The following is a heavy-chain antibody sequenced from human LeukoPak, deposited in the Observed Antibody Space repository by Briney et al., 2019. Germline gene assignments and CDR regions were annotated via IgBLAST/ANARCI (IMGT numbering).Heavy chain of an antibody. CDR3: ARAVSPFDF. J-gene: IGHJ3*01. V-gene: IGHV3-33*01. Sequence: GGSLRLSCAASGFIFSTYGMRWVRQAPGKGLEWVAVIWYDGSNKYYADSVKGRFTISRDNSKNTLNLQMNSLRAEDTAVYYCARAVSPFDFWGQGTMVTVSA. CDR2: IWYDGSNK. D-gene: IGHD3-22*01. CDR1: GFIFSTYG.